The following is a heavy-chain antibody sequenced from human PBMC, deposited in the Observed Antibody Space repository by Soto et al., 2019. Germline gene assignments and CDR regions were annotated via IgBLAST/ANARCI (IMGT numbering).Heavy chain of an antibody. CDR3: AKDSSGYSYGYYYYYGMDV. J-gene: IGHJ6*02. D-gene: IGHD5-18*01. Sequence: PGGSLRLSCTASEFAFSTYSMNWVRQAPGKGLEWLAAIGISSRYTYYADSVKGRFTISRDNPKNTLYLQMNSLRAEDTAVYYCAKDSSGYSYGYYYYYGMDVWGQGTTVTVSS. CDR2: IGISSRYT. V-gene: IGHV3-21*04. CDR1: EFAFSTYS.